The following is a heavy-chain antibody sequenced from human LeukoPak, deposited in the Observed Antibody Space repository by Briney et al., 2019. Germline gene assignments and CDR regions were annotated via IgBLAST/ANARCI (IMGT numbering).Heavy chain of an antibody. CDR1: GGSFSGYY. Sequence: SETLSLTCAVYGGSFSGYYWSWIRQPPGKGLEWIGEINHSGSTNYNPSLKSRVTISVDTSKNQFSLKLSSVTAADTAVYYCARRYSSSSPLDYWGQGTLVTVSS. D-gene: IGHD6-6*01. V-gene: IGHV4-34*01. CDR2: INHSGST. J-gene: IGHJ4*02. CDR3: ARRYSSSSPLDY.